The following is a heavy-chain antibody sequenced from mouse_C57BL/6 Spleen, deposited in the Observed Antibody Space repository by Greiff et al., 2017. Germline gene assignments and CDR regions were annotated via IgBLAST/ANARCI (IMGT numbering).Heavy chain of an antibody. Sequence: EVKLVESGGGLVKPGGSLKLSCAASGFTFSSYAMSWVRQTPEKRLEWVATISDGGSYTYYPDNVKGRFTISRDNAKNNLYLQMSHLKSEDTAMYYCARSYDPYYYAMDYWGPGTSVTVSS. V-gene: IGHV5-4*03. CDR2: ISDGGSYT. CDR3: ARSYDPYYYAMDY. CDR1: GFTFSSYA. J-gene: IGHJ4*01. D-gene: IGHD2-3*01.